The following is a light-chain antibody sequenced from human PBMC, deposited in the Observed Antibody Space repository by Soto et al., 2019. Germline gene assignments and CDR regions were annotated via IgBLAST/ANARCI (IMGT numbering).Light chain of an antibody. V-gene: IGKV3-20*01. CDR1: QSVRNNY. CDR2: GSS. Sequence: EVVLTQSPGTLSLSPGERATLSCRASQSVRNNYLAWYQQKPGQSPKLLIFGSSDRATGIPDRFSGSGSGTDVTLTISRLEPEDFAVYYCKQYGSSPPYTFGQGTKLEIK. J-gene: IGKJ2*01. CDR3: KQYGSSPPYT.